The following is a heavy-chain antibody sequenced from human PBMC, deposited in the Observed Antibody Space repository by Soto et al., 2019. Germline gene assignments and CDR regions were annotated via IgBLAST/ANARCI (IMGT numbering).Heavy chain of an antibody. D-gene: IGHD3-10*01. CDR3: AASYGSGYRAFDY. CDR1: GDTFSFYT. Sequence: QVQLVQSGAEVKKPGSSVKVSCKASGDTFSFYTINWVRQAPGLGLEWMGRVNPIVSMSNYAQKFQGRVTITADKSTNTAYMQLSSLRSEDTGIYYCAASYGSGYRAFDYWGQGALVTVSS. CDR2: VNPIVSMS. V-gene: IGHV1-69*02. J-gene: IGHJ4*02.